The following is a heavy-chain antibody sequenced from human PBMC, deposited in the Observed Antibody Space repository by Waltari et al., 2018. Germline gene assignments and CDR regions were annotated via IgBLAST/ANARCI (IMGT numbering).Heavy chain of an antibody. V-gene: IGHV4-39*07. J-gene: IGHJ5*01. Sequence: LQLQESGPGLVKASETLSLTCTVSDDSTRYSSYFWGWIRQPPGTGLEWIGSVYISGTTYYNPSLKGRVTMSLETSKNQFSLKLKSVTAADTAVYYCARGGYYYDTLGDSWGQGTLVTVSS. D-gene: IGHD3-22*01. CDR2: VYISGTT. CDR1: DDSTRYSSYF. CDR3: ARGGYYYDTLGDS.